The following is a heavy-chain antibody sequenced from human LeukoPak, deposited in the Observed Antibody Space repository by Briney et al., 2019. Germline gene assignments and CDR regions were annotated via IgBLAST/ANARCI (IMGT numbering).Heavy chain of an antibody. Sequence: SETLSLTCTVSGGSISSYYWRWIRQPPGKGLEWIGYIYYSGSTNYNPSLKSRVTISVDTSKNQFSLKLSSVTAADTAVYYCARHPGRRGAFDIWGQGTMVTVSS. D-gene: IGHD2-8*02. CDR2: IYYSGST. CDR3: ARHPGRRGAFDI. V-gene: IGHV4-59*08. J-gene: IGHJ3*02. CDR1: GGSISSYY.